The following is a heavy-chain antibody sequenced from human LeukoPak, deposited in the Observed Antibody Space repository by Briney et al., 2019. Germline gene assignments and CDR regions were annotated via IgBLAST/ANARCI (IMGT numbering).Heavy chain of an antibody. V-gene: IGHV4-59*01. CDR1: GGSISSYY. CDR3: ARDPGRWLQFGAFDI. Sequence: SETLSLTCTVSGGSISSYYWSWIRQPPGKGLEWIGYIYYSGSTNYNPSLKSRVTISVDTSKNQFSLKLSSVTAADTAVYYCARDPGRWLQFGAFDIWGQGTMVTVSS. D-gene: IGHD5-24*01. CDR2: IYYSGST. J-gene: IGHJ3*02.